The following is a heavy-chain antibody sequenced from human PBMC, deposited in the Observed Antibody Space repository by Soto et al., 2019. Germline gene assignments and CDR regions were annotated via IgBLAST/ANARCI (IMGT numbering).Heavy chain of an antibody. V-gene: IGHV4-30-4*01. CDR3: ARGPAGDKVDS. J-gene: IGHJ4*02. Sequence: QVQLQESGPGLVKPSQTLSLTCTVSGGSISTVNYWWSWIRQSPDMGLEWIGHIYNGGSTYNNPPPKAHVTMSVDTSEIELSLTLSSVSAADTAVSYCARGPAGDKVDSWGQGTLVTVS. CDR2: IYNGGST. CDR1: GGSISTVNYW. D-gene: IGHD3-16*01.